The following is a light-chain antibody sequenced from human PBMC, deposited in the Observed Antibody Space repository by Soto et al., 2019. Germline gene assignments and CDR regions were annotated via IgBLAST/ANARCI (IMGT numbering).Light chain of an antibody. Sequence: QSVLTQPPSASGTPGQRVTISCSGSSSNIGSNYVYWYQQLPGTAPKLLIYRNNQRPSGVPDRFSGSKSGTSASPAITGLPSEDEGDYYCAAWDVSLRGQVFGGGTKVTVL. CDR2: RNN. V-gene: IGLV1-47*01. CDR1: SSNIGSNY. CDR3: AAWDVSLRGQV. J-gene: IGLJ3*02.